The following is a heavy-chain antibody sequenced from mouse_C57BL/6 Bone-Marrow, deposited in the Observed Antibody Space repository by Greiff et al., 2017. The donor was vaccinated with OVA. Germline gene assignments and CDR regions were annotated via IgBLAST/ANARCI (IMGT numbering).Heavy chain of an antibody. V-gene: IGHV3-6*01. Sequence: EVKLQESGPGLVKPSQSLSLTCSVTGYSITSGYYWNWIRQFPGNKLEWMGYISYDGSNNYNPSLKNRISITRDTSKNQFFLKLNSVTTEDTATYYCARGLLRAYWGQGTLVTVSA. CDR2: ISYDGSN. J-gene: IGHJ3*01. CDR1: GYSITSGYY. D-gene: IGHD6-1*01. CDR3: ARGLLRAY.